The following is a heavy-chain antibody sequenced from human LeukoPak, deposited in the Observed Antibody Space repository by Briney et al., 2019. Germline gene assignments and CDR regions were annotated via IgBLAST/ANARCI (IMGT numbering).Heavy chain of an antibody. CDR3: ARGRRSSWYRFDP. V-gene: IGHV4-34*01. D-gene: IGHD6-13*01. CDR1: GGSFSGYY. CDR2: INHSGST. J-gene: IGHJ5*02. Sequence: PSETLSLTCAVYGGSFSGYYWSWIRQPPGKGLEWIGEINHSGSTNYNPSLKSRVTISVDTSKNQFSLKLSSVTAADTAVYYCARGRRSSWYRFDPWGQGTLVTVSS.